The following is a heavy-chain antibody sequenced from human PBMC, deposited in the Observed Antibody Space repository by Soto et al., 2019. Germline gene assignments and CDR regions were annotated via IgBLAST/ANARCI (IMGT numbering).Heavy chain of an antibody. J-gene: IGHJ6*02. CDR2: INQDGSEK. D-gene: IGHD5-18*01. CDR3: ARDGSTSWYSYDYHGMDV. V-gene: IGHV3-7*05. CDR1: GFTFRTYW. Sequence: EVQLVESGGGLVQPGGSLRLSCGASGFTFRTYWLSWVRQVPGKGLERVANINQDGSEKNYVDSVKGRFTISRDNAKNSLHLQMSSLRAEDTALYYCARDGSTSWYSYDYHGMDVWGQGTTVTVSS.